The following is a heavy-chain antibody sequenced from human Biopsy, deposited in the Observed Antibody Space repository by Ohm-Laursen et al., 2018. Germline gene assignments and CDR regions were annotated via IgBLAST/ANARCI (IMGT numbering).Heavy chain of an antibody. D-gene: IGHD4-23*01. CDR2: ISYTGYT. Sequence: PGTLPLTCTVSGGSFTGHYWSWIRQPPGKGLEWIGHISYTGYTSYNASLKSRVTISVDTSRNHFSLRLSSLTAADTAVYYCARGSNDFGGLYFPRWGQGTLLTVSS. V-gene: IGHV4-59*11. CDR1: GGSFTGHY. CDR3: ARGSNDFGGLYFPR. J-gene: IGHJ4*02.